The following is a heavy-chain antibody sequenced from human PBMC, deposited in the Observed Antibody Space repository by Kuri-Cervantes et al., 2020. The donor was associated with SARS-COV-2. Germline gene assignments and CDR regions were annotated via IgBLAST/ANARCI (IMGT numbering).Heavy chain of an antibody. D-gene: IGHD5-18*01. CDR1: GGSFSGYY. V-gene: IGHV4-39*01. Sequence: SQTLSLTCAVYGGSFSGYYWGWIRQPPGKGLEWIGSSYYSGSTYYNPSLKSRVTISLDTSKNQFSLRLSSVTAADTAMYYCARRPREEDHSFHWYFDPWGRGTLVTVSS. CDR2: SYYSGST. CDR3: ARRPREEDHSFHWYFDP. J-gene: IGHJ2*01.